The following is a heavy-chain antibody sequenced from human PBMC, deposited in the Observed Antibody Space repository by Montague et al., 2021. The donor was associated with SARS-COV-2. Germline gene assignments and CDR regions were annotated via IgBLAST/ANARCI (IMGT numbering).Heavy chain of an antibody. CDR3: ARGGGYSYGSLDY. CDR2: INHSGST. Sequence: SETLSLTCAVYGGSFSGYYWSWICQPPGKGLEWIGEINHSGSTNYNQSLKSRVTISVDTSKNQFSLKLSSVTAADTAVYYCARGGGYSYGSLDYWGQGTLVTVSS. D-gene: IGHD5-18*01. CDR1: GGSFSGYY. J-gene: IGHJ4*02. V-gene: IGHV4-34*01.